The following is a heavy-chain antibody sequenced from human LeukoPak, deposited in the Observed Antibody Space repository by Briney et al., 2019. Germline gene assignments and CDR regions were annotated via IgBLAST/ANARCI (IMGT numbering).Heavy chain of an antibody. CDR2: IWHDGSNK. Sequence: PGGSLRLSCAASGFAFSNFAMHWARQAPGKGLEWVAVIWHDGSNKYYADSVKGRFTMSRDNSKNTLYLQMDSLRVEDTAIYYCVRGVGSGVWNGFLYWGQGTLVTVSS. J-gene: IGHJ4*02. V-gene: IGHV3-33*08. D-gene: IGHD3-3*01. CDR3: VRGVGSGVWNGFLY. CDR1: GFAFSNFA.